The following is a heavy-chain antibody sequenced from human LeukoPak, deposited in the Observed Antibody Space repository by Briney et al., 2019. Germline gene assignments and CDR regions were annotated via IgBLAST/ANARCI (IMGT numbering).Heavy chain of an antibody. V-gene: IGHV1-3*01. D-gene: IGHD3-10*01. J-gene: IGHJ4*02. CDR1: GYSFTSYA. CDR3: AGGGSGSYYTL. CDR2: INAGNGNT. Sequence: ASVKVSCKASGYSFTSYAIHWVRQAPGQRLEWMGWINAGNGNTKYSQKFQGRVTITRDTSASTAYMELSSLRSEDTAVYYCAGGGSGSYYTLWGQGTLVTVSS.